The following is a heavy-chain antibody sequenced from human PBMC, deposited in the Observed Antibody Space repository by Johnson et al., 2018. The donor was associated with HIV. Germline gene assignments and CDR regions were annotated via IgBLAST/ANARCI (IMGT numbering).Heavy chain of an antibody. J-gene: IGHJ3*02. CDR3: ARESLPGYSSSNDAFDI. CDR2: IKQDGSEK. D-gene: IGHD6-13*01. CDR1: GFTFSSYW. V-gene: IGHV3-7*05. Sequence: VQLVESGGGLVQPGGSLRLSCAASGFTFSSYWMSWVRQAPGKGLELVANIKQDGSEKYYVDSVKGRFTISRDNAKNALYLQMNSLRAEDTAVYYCARESLPGYSSSNDAFDIWGQGTMVIVSS.